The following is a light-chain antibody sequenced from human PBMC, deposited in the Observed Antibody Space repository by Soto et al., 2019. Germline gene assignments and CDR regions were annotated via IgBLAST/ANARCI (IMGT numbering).Light chain of an antibody. V-gene: IGKV1-5*03. CDR3: QQYSSYSSFS. Sequence: DIQMTQSPSTLSASLGDRVTITCRASQNINNWLAWYQQKPGKAPNLLIYTASNLADGVPSRFSGSGSETQITLTISSLQPEDFGTYYCQQYSSYSSFSFGQGTNLEI. CDR2: TAS. J-gene: IGKJ2*03. CDR1: QNINNW.